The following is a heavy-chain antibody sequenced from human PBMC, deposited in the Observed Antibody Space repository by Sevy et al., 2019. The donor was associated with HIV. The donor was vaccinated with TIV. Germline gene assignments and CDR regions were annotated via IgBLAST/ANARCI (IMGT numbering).Heavy chain of an antibody. CDR1: GDSINTYY. Sequence: SETLSLTCTVSGDSINTYYWSWIRQPPGKGLEWIGYVSHSGNTNYNPSLKSRVSMSVDTSTNQFSLKVKSVTAADTAVYYCAREDIVLGEDNYYGIDVWGQGTTVTVSS. CDR2: VSHSGNT. J-gene: IGHJ6*02. CDR3: AREDIVLGEDNYYGIDV. V-gene: IGHV4-59*12. D-gene: IGHD2-15*01.